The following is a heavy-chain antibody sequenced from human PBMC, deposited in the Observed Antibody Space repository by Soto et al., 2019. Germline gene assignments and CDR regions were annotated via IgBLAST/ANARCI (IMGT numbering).Heavy chain of an antibody. D-gene: IGHD6-19*01. CDR3: ATGSGWYGKAPNWFDP. V-gene: IGHV1-69*12. CDR2: IIPIFGTA. J-gene: IGHJ5*02. CDR1: GGTFSSYA. Sequence: QVQLVQSGAEVKKPGSSVKVSCKASGGTFSSYAISWVRQAPGQGLEWMGGIIPIFGTANYAQKFQGRVTITADESTCTAYMELSSLRSEDTAVYYCATGSGWYGKAPNWFDPWGQGTLVTVSS.